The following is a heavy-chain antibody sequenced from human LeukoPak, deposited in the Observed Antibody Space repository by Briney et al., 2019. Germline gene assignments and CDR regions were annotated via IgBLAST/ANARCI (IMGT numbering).Heavy chain of an antibody. Sequence: ASETLSLTCAVYGGSFSGYYWGWIRQPPGKGLEWIGEINHSGSTNYNPSLKSRVTISVDTSKNQFSLKLSSVTAADTAVYYCARGGPKQLGRHFDYWGQGTLVTVSS. CDR2: INHSGST. J-gene: IGHJ4*02. V-gene: IGHV4-34*01. CDR3: ARGGPKQLGRHFDY. D-gene: IGHD6-13*01. CDR1: GGSFSGYY.